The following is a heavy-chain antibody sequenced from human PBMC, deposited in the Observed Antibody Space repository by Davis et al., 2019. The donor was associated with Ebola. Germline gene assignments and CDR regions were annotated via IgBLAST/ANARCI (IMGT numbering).Heavy chain of an antibody. V-gene: IGHV3-48*02. J-gene: IGHJ3*01. D-gene: IGHD2-15*01. CDR3: TTYSLDSFVF. CDR2: ISSRSTTI. Sequence: GESLKISCAASGFTFSTSTMNWVRQAPGKGLEWISYISSRSTTIYYADSVKGRFTISRDNAKNSLSLHMNSLRDEDTAVYYCTTYSLDSFVFWGQGTMVTVSS. CDR1: GFTFSTST.